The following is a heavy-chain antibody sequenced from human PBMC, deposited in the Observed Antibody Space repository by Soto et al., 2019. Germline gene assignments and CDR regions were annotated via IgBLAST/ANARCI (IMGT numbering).Heavy chain of an antibody. J-gene: IGHJ4*02. CDR3: AREGDAAIFDY. Sequence: GGSLRLSCAASGFTFSSHGMHWVRQAPGKGLEWVAVIWYDGSNKYYADSVKGRFTISRDNSKNTLYLQMNSLRAEDTAVYYCAREGDAAIFDYWGQGTLVTVSS. CDR2: IWYDGSNK. V-gene: IGHV3-33*01. CDR1: GFTFSSHG. D-gene: IGHD3-16*01.